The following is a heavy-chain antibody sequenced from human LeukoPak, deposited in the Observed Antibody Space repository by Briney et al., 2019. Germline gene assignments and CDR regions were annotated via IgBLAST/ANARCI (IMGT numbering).Heavy chain of an antibody. V-gene: IGHV4-59*01. J-gene: IGHJ3*02. CDR1: GASINSYY. CDR3: ARDLYSYGSAFDI. CDR2: IYSSGST. Sequence: KSSETLSLTCTVSGASINSYYWSWIRQPPGKGLEWIGYIYSSGSTNYNPSLKSRVTISVDTSKNQFSLKLTSMTAADTAVYYCARDLYSYGSAFDIWGQGTMVTVSS. D-gene: IGHD5-18*01.